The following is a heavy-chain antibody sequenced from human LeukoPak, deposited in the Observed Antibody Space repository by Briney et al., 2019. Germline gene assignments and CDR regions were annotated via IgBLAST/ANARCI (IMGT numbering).Heavy chain of an antibody. V-gene: IGHV3-21*01. CDR3: ARDNDYYGSGSYYAPEYYFDY. D-gene: IGHD3-10*01. Sequence: PGGSLRLSCAASGFTFSSYSMNWVRQAPGKGLEWVSSISSSSSYIYYADSVKGRFTISRDNAKNSLYLQMNSLRAEDTAVYYCARDNDYYGSGSYYAPEYYFDYWGQGTLVTVSS. J-gene: IGHJ4*02. CDR2: ISSSSSYI. CDR1: GFTFSSYS.